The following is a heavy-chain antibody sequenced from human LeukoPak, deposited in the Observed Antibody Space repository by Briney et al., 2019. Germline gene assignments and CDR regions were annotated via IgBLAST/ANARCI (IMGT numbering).Heavy chain of an antibody. V-gene: IGHV1-18*01. Sequence: AASVKVSCKASGYTFTSYGISWVRQAPGQGLEWMGWISAYNGNTNYAQKLQGRVTMTTDTSTSTAYMELRSLRSDDTAVYYCARTSGATTLTYIYYYYYYMDVWGKGTTVTVSS. CDR3: ARTSGATTLTYIYYYYYYMDV. CDR2: ISAYNGNT. CDR1: GYTFTSYG. D-gene: IGHD1-26*01. J-gene: IGHJ6*03.